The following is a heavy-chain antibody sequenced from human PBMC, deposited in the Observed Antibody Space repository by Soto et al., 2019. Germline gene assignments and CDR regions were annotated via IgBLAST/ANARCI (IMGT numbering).Heavy chain of an antibody. CDR2: IYTGSTT. V-gene: IGHV3-66*04. D-gene: IGHD1-26*01. J-gene: IGHJ2*01. CDR3: ARHVGSYWYFDL. CDR1: GCTVSSSY. Sequence: GGSLRLSCVASGCTVSSSYMGWVRHAPGKGLEWVSSIYTGSTTYYAESVRGRFTVSTDNSKDTLYLQMNSLRVDDAAMYYCARHVGSYWYFDLWGRGTLVTVSS.